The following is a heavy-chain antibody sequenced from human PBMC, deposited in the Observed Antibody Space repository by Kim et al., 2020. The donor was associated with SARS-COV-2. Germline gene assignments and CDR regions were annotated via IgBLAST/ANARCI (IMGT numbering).Heavy chain of an antibody. V-gene: IGHV1-2*02. Sequence: ASVKVSCKASGYTFTGYYMHWVRQAPGQGLEWMGWINPNSGGTNYAQKFQGRVTMTRDTSISTAYMELSRLRSDDTAVYYCASPTGTTPPDAFDIWGQGTMVTVSS. CDR3: ASPTGTTPPDAFDI. CDR1: GYTFTGYY. CDR2: INPNSGGT. J-gene: IGHJ3*02. D-gene: IGHD1-1*01.